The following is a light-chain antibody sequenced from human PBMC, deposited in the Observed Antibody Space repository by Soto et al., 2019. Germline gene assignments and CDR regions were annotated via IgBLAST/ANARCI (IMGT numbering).Light chain of an antibody. Sequence: QSALTQPPSASGSPGQSVTISCTGTSSDIGGYNSVSWYQQHPGKAPRLMIYEGTKRPAGVSIRFSGSKSDNTASLTISGLQTGDEADYYCCSYAGNSTWVFGGGTKLTVL. J-gene: IGLJ3*02. CDR3: CSYAGNSTWV. CDR1: SSDIGGYNS. CDR2: EGT. V-gene: IGLV2-23*01.